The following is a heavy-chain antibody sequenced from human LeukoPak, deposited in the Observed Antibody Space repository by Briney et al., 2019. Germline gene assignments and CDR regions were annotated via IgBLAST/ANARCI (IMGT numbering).Heavy chain of an antibody. V-gene: IGHV3-23*01. CDR3: ARDSPIFDI. CDR1: GFTFSTYA. Sequence: GGSLRLPCAASGFTFSTYAMSWVRQAPGKGLEWVSAISGSGGSTYYADSVKGRFTISRDNSKNTLYLQMNSLRAEDTAIYYCARDSPIFDIWGQGTMVTVSS. CDR2: ISGSGGST. J-gene: IGHJ3*02.